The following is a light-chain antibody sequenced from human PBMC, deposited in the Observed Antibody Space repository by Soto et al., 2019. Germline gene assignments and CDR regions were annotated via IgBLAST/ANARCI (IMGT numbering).Light chain of an antibody. CDR1: QSVIRY. CDR3: QQRSNWPIT. CDR2: DAS. V-gene: IGKV3-11*01. J-gene: IGKJ5*01. Sequence: EIVLTQSPATLSLSPGVSSTLSCRTSQSVIRYFAWYLQKPGRAPRLLIYDASSRASGIPARFIGSGSGTDFTLTISSLEPEDFAIYYCQQRSNWPITFGQGTRLEIK.